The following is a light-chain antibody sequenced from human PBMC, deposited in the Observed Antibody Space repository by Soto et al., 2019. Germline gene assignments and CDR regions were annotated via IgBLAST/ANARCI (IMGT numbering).Light chain of an antibody. CDR3: QQYNSWPIT. J-gene: IGKJ5*01. CDR2: GAS. V-gene: IGKV3-15*01. Sequence: EIVMTQSPATLSVSPGERATLSCRASQSVSSNLAWYQQKPCQAPMLLIYGASTRATGIPARFSGSGSGTDFTRTISSLQSEDFAVYYCQQYNSWPITFGQGTRLEIK. CDR1: QSVSSN.